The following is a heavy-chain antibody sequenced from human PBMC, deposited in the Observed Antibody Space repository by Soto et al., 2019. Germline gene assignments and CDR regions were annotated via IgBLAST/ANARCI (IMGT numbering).Heavy chain of an antibody. Sequence: QLQLQESGPGLVKPSETLSLTCTVSGGSISSSSYYWGWIRQPPGKGLEWIGSIYYSGSTYYNPSLERRVTIAVNTSKNQFSLKRSSVTAADTAVYYCARPGNHRSYYYYGMDVWGQGTTVTVSS. CDR2: IYYSGST. CDR3: ARPGNHRSYYYYGMDV. V-gene: IGHV4-39*01. CDR1: GGSISSSSYY. D-gene: IGHD1-1*01. J-gene: IGHJ6*02.